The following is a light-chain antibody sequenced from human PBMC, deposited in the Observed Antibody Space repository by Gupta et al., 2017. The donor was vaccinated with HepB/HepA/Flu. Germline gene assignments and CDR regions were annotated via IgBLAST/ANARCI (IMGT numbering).Light chain of an antibody. V-gene: IGLV3-21*04. J-gene: IGLJ2*01. Sequence: SYVLTQPPSVSLAPGETATLTCEGNELGVKPVHWYQQKPGQAPLLVITYTYDRPSGIPERISGSTSGNSATLTIDRVEAADEADYFCQVWDTTSEHVVFGGGTRVTVL. CDR2: YTY. CDR1: ELGVKP. CDR3: QVWDTTSEHVV.